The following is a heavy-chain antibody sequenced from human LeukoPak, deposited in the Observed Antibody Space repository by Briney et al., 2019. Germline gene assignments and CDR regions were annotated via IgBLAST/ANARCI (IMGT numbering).Heavy chain of an antibody. V-gene: IGHV1-18*01. D-gene: IGHD6-6*01. Sequence: APVKPSCKPSGYTFTPSGIIWVRQAPGQGPEGMGWISAYNGNTNYAQKLQGRVTMTTDTSTSTAYMELRSLRSDDTAVYYCARGDSSSMNYWGQGTLVTVSS. CDR2: ISAYNGNT. J-gene: IGHJ4*02. CDR3: ARGDSSSMNY. CDR1: GYTFTPSG.